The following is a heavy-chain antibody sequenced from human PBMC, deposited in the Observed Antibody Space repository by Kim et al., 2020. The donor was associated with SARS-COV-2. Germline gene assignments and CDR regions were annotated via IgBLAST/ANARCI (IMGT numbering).Heavy chain of an antibody. CDR3: ATSGIAAAGALDY. J-gene: IGHJ4*02. Sequence: YADSVKGRFTISRDNSKNTLYLQMNSLRAEDTAVYYCATSGIAAAGALDYWGQGTLVTVSS. D-gene: IGHD6-13*01. V-gene: IGHV3-30*01.